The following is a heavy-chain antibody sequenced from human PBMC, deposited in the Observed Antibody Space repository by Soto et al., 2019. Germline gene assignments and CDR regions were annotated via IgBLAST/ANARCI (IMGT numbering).Heavy chain of an antibody. Sequence: GASVKVSCKVSGYTLTELSMHWVRQAPGKGLEWMGGFDPEDGETIYARKFQGRVTMTEDTSTDTAYMELSSLRSEDTAVYYCASVRVERYYYGMDVWDQGTTVTVSS. CDR3: ASVRVERYYYGMDV. J-gene: IGHJ6*02. V-gene: IGHV1-24*01. D-gene: IGHD1-1*01. CDR2: FDPEDGET. CDR1: GYTLTELS.